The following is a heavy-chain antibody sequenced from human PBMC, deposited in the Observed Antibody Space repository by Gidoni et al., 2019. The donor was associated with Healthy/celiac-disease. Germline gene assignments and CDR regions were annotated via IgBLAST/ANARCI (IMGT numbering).Heavy chain of an antibody. D-gene: IGHD3-3*01. V-gene: IGHV3-30*18. J-gene: IGHJ4*02. CDR1: GFTFSSYG. Sequence: QVQLVESGGGVVQPGRSLRLSCAASGFTFSSYGMHWVAGISYDGSNKYYADSVQGRFTISRDNSKNTLYLQMNSLRAEDTAVYYCAKVTFWSGYYPFDYWGQGTLVTVSS. CDR2: ISYDGSNK. CDR3: AKVTFWSGYYPFDY.